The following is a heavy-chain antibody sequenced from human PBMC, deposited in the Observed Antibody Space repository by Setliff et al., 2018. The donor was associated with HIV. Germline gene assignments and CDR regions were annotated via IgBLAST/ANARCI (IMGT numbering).Heavy chain of an antibody. Sequence: GGSLRLSCAASEFIFSRYAIYWVRQAPGKGLEWVAVISSDGSDKYYADSVKGRFTISRGNSKNTLYLQMNSLRAEDTAVYYCARDRFPQSNIFGAWYFDLWGRGTLVTVSS. CDR3: ARDRFPQSNIFGAWYFDL. CDR1: EFIFSRYA. D-gene: IGHD3-10*02. V-gene: IGHV3-30*01. CDR2: ISSDGSDK. J-gene: IGHJ2*01.